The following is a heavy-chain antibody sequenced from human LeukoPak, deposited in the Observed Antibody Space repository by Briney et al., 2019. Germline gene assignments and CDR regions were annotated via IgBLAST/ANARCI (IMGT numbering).Heavy chain of an antibody. V-gene: IGHV3-48*04. Sequence: GGSLRLSCAASGFNVSSNYMTWVRQAPGKGLEWVSYISSSGSTIYYADSVKGRFTISRDNAKNSLSLQMNSLRAEDTAVYYCARDHGGAGDAFDIWGQGTMVTVSS. CDR1: GFNVSSNY. CDR2: ISSSGSTI. J-gene: IGHJ3*02. CDR3: ARDHGGAGDAFDI. D-gene: IGHD3-16*01.